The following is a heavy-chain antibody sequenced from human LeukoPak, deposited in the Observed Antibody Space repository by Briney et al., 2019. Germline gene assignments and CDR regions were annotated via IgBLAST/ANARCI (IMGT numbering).Heavy chain of an antibody. CDR3: ARDYYIGGFDY. J-gene: IGHJ4*02. Sequence: GGSLRLSCAASGFTFSSYAMHWVRQAPGKGLEWVAVIPYDGSNKYYADSVKGRFTISRDNSKNTLYLQMNSLRAEDTAVYYCARDYYIGGFDYWGQGTLVTVSS. CDR2: IPYDGSNK. CDR1: GFTFSSYA. D-gene: IGHD3-10*01. V-gene: IGHV3-30*04.